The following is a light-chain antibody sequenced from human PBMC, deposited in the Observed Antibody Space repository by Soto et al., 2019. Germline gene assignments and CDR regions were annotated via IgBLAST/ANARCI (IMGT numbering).Light chain of an antibody. CDR3: QQAATFPLT. CDR1: QGISSW. CDR2: AAS. V-gene: IGKV1-12*01. J-gene: IGKJ4*01. Sequence: DIQMTQSPSSVSASVGDRVTITCRASQGISSWVAWYQQKPGKAPNLLIYAASSLQSGVPSRFSGSGSGTEFTLTISSLQPEDFATYYCQQAATFPLTFGGGTKVES.